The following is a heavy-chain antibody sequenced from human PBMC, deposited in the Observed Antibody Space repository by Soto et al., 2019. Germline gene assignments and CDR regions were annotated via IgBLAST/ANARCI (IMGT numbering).Heavy chain of an antibody. V-gene: IGHV4-4*02. D-gene: IGHD6-19*01. CDR2: VFHTGTT. CDR3: ARSAGWYAIHA. CDR1: GDSVSSPYY. J-gene: IGHJ5*02. Sequence: QVQLQESGPGLVKPSGTLSLTCAVSGDSVSSPYYWCWVRPPPGKGLEWIGEVFHTGTTSYNPSLRSRVTISMDKSINQFSLDLSSVTAADTAVYYCARSAGWYAIHAWGPGTLV.